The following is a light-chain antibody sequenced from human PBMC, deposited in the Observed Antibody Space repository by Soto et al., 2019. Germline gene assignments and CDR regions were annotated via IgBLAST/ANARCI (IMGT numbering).Light chain of an antibody. Sequence: EIVLTQSPDTLSLSPGERATISCRASQSVPNNYLAWYLKKPGQAPKVLIYSAYNRATGIPARFSGSGSGTDFALTIRRLEPEDFAVFYCQQYGGGSWWFGEGTKVESK. V-gene: IGKV3-20*01. CDR1: QSVPNNY. CDR2: SAY. CDR3: QQYGGGSWW. J-gene: IGKJ1*01.